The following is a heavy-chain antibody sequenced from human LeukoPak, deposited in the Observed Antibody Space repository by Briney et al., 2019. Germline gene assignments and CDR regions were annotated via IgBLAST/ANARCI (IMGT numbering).Heavy chain of an antibody. CDR2: IYASWST. CDR3: ARDNYYYDSSGYPLDY. V-gene: IGHV4-61*02. J-gene: IGHJ4*02. CDR1: GGSITSGSYY. D-gene: IGHD3-22*01. Sequence: SETLSLTCTVSGGSITSGSYYWSWIRQPAGKGLEWIGRIYASWSTNYNPSLKSRVTISVDTSKNQFSLKLSSVTAADTPVYYCARDNYYYDSSGYPLDYWGQGTLVTVSS.